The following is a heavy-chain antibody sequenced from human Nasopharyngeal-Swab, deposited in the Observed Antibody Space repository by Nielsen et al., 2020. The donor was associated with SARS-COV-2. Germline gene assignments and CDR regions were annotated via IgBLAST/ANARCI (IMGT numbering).Heavy chain of an antibody. CDR2: IYYSGST. J-gene: IGHJ6*02. Sequence: WIRQPPGKGLEWIGNIYYSGSTYYSPSLKSRLTISVDTSKNQFSLKLSSVTAADTAVYYCARQPSMVHYYYYGMDVWGQGTTVTVPS. CDR3: ARQPSMVHYYYYGMDV. V-gene: IGHV4-39*01. D-gene: IGHD4/OR15-4a*01.